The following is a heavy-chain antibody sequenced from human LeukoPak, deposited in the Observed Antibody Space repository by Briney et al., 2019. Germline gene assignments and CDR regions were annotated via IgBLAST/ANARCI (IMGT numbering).Heavy chain of an antibody. Sequence: PGGSLRLSCAASGFTLSRNGMNWVRQAPGKGLEWISYISGSSTTIYYADSVKGRFTISRDNANNSLYLQMNSLRAEDTAVYYCARGTGDGRHAFDIWGQGTMVTVSS. CDR3: ARGTGDGRHAFDI. J-gene: IGHJ3*02. D-gene: IGHD7-27*01. CDR1: GFTLSRNG. V-gene: IGHV3-48*04. CDR2: ISGSSTTI.